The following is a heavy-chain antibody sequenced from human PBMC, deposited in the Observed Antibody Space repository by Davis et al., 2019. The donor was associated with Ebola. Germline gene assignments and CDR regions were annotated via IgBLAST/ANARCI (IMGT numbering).Heavy chain of an antibody. V-gene: IGHV4-59*08. Sequence: GSLRLSCTVSGGSINNYFWTWIRQPPGMGLEWIGSLSSSRSTNYNPSLKSRVSISVERSRNQFFLKLTSVTAADTAVYFCARHGEHYDIGTGYWKTVPYFDFWGQGTLVTVSS. J-gene: IGHJ4*02. D-gene: IGHD3-9*01. CDR2: LSSSRST. CDR3: ARHGEHYDIGTGYWKTVPYFDF. CDR1: GGSINNYF.